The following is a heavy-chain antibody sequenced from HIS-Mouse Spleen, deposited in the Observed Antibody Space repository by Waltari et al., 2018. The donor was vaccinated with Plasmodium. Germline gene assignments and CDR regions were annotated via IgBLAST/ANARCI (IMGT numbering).Heavy chain of an antibody. CDR1: GGSFSGYY. CDR2: INHSGRN. V-gene: IGHV4-34*01. Sequence: QVQLQQWGAGLLKPSETLSLTCAVYGGSFSGYYWSWIRQPPGKGLEWIGEINHSGRNTYNPSLKGRVTTSVDTSKNQFSLKLSSVTAADTAVYYCARVTSSGVYWYFDLWGRGTLVTVSS. J-gene: IGHJ2*01. D-gene: IGHD3-3*01. CDR3: ARVTSSGVYWYFDL.